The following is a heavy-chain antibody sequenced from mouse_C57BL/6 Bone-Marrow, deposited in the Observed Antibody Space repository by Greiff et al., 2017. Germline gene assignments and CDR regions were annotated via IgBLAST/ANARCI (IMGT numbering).Heavy chain of an antibody. D-gene: IGHD4-1*02. CDR2: IDPSDSYT. J-gene: IGHJ2*01. V-gene: IGHV1-59*01. CDR1: GYTFTSYW. Sequence: VQLQQPGAELVRPGTSVKLSCKASGYTFTSYWMHWVKQRPGQGLEWIGVIDPSDSYTNYNQKFKGKATLTVETSSSTAYMQLSSLTSEDSAVYYCARCEGQLGYFDYWGQGTTLTVSS. CDR3: ARCEGQLGYFDY.